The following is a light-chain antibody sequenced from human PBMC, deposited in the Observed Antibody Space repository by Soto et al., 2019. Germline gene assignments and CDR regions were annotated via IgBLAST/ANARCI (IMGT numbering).Light chain of an antibody. CDR2: DAS. CDR1: QSVRNY. V-gene: IGKV3-11*01. CDR3: QQYGSSTWT. Sequence: EIVLTQSPATLSLSPGERATLSCRASQSVRNYLAWYQQKSGQAPRLLIYDASNRATGIPARFSGTGSGTDFTLTISSLEAEDFAVYYCQQYGSSTWTFGQGTKVDIK. J-gene: IGKJ1*01.